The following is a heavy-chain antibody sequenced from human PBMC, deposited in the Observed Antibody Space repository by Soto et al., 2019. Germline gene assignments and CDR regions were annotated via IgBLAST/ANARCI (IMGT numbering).Heavy chain of an antibody. CDR2: INAGNGNT. CDR3: ARDLGVGAASDY. J-gene: IGHJ4*02. CDR1: GYTFTSYA. V-gene: IGHV1-3*01. D-gene: IGHD1-26*01. Sequence: VSVKVSCKASGYTFTSYARRWVRQAPGQRLEWMGWINAGNGNTKYSQKFQGRVTITRDTSASTAYMELSSLRSEDTAVYYCARDLGVGAASDYWGQGTLVTVSS.